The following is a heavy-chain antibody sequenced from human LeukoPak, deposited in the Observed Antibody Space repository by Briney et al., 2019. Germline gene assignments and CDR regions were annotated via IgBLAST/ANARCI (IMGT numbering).Heavy chain of an antibody. CDR1: GFTFSSYS. V-gene: IGHV3-21*01. CDR2: ISSSSSYI. Sequence: GGSLRLSCAASGFTFSSYSMNWVRQAPGKGLEWVSSISSSSSYIYYADSVKGRFTISRDDSKNTVYLQLSSLRVEDTAVYYCVREGYYDSGGPFSGYFDYWGRGDLVTVSS. J-gene: IGHJ4*02. CDR3: VREGYYDSGGPFSGYFDY. D-gene: IGHD3-22*01.